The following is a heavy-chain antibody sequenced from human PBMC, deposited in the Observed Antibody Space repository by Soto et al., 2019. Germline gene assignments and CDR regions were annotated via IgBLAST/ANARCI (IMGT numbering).Heavy chain of an antibody. CDR2: INPSGGST. J-gene: IGHJ5*02. Sequence: ASAKVSSKALGYTLTSYYMHWVRQAPGQGLEWMGIINPSGGSTNYAQKFQGRVTMTRDTSMSTAYMELSSLRSEDTAVYYCARGIKYGDYSRLFGPWGPGTLVTVST. CDR1: GYTLTSYY. D-gene: IGHD4-17*01. V-gene: IGHV1-46*01. CDR3: ARGIKYGDYSRLFGP.